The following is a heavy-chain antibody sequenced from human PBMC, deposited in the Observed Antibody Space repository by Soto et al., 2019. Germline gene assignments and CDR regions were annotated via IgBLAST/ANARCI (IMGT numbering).Heavy chain of an antibody. V-gene: IGHV4-39*01. Sequence: PSETLSLTCTVSGGSISSSSYYWGWIRQPPGKGLEWIGSIYYSGSTYYNPSLKSRVTISVDTSKNQFSLKLSSVTAADTAVYYCARTKYYYDSSGSNAFDIWGQGTMVTVSS. J-gene: IGHJ3*02. CDR3: ARTKYYYDSSGSNAFDI. D-gene: IGHD3-22*01. CDR2: IYYSGST. CDR1: GGSISSSSYY.